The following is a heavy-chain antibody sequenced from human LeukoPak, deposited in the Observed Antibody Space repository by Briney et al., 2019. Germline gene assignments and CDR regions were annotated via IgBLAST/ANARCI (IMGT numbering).Heavy chain of an antibody. CDR1: GFTFDDYA. CDR3: ARSASGSYLGFDY. Sequence: GGPLRLSCAASGFTFDDYAMHWVRQAPGKGLEWVSGISWNSGSIGYADSVKGRFTISRDNAKNSLYLQMNSLRAEDTALFYCARSASGSYLGFDYWGQGTLVTVSS. D-gene: IGHD1-26*01. J-gene: IGHJ4*02. V-gene: IGHV3-9*01. CDR2: ISWNSGSI.